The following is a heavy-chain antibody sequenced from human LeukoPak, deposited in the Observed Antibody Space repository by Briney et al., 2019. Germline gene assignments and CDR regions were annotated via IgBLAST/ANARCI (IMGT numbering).Heavy chain of an antibody. Sequence: ASVKVSCKASGYTFSGYYMHWVRQAPGQGLEWMGWINPNSGGTNYAQKFQGRVTMTRDTSISTAYMELSRLRSDDTAVYYCARVGVPATETPFDYWGQGTLVTVSS. J-gene: IGHJ4*02. D-gene: IGHD2-2*01. CDR3: ARVGVPATETPFDY. V-gene: IGHV1-2*02. CDR1: GYTFSGYY. CDR2: INPNSGGT.